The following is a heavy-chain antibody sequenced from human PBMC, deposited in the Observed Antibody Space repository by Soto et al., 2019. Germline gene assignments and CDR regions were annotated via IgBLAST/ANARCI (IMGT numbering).Heavy chain of an antibody. Sequence: VQLVQSGAEVKKPGSSVKVSCKASGGTFSSYAISWVRQAPGQGLEWMGGIIPIFGTANYAQKFQGRVTITADKSTSTAYMELSSLRSEDTAVYYCARGSVVVPAATIHYYYGMDVWGQGTTVTVSS. D-gene: IGHD2-2*01. CDR2: IIPIFGTA. CDR1: GGTFSSYA. J-gene: IGHJ6*02. CDR3: ARGSVVVPAATIHYYYGMDV. V-gene: IGHV1-69*06.